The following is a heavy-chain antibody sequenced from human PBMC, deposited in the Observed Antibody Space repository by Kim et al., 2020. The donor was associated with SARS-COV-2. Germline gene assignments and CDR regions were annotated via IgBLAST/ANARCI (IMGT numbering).Heavy chain of an antibody. V-gene: IGHV4-39*07. CDR2: IYYSGST. Sequence: SETLSLTCTVSGGSISSSSYYWGWIRQPPGKGLEWIGSIYYSGSTYYNPSLKSRVTISVDTSKNQFSLKLSSVTAADTAVYYCARDSGTMIENWFDPWGQGTLVTVSS. D-gene: IGHD3-22*01. CDR3: ARDSGTMIENWFDP. CDR1: GGSISSSSYY. J-gene: IGHJ5*02.